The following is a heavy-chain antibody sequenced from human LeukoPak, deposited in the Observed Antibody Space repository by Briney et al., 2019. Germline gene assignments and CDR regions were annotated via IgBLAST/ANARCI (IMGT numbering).Heavy chain of an antibody. V-gene: IGHV1-18*01. CDR1: GYTFTNYG. CDR3: ARKGAKFRRGYSYGDFDY. J-gene: IGHJ4*02. CDR2: ISAYNGNT. Sequence: ASVKVSCKASGYTFTNYGISWVRQAPGQGLEWMGWISAYNGNTNYAQKLQGRVTMTTDTSTSTAYMELRSLRSDDTAVYYCARKGAKFRRGYSYGDFDYWGQGTLVTVSS. D-gene: IGHD5-18*01.